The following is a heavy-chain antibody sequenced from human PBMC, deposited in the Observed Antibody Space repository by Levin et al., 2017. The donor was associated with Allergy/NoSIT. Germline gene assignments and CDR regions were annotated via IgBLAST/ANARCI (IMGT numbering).Heavy chain of an antibody. D-gene: IGHD2-8*01. CDR2: MNPNSGNT. V-gene: IGHV1-8*01. J-gene: IGHJ4*02. CDR3: ARSGRILNDY. Sequence: GESLKISCKASGYTFTSYDINWVRQATGQGLEWMGWMNPNSGNTGYAQKFQGRVTMTRNTSISTAYMELSSLRSEDTAVYYCARSGRILNDYWGQGTLVTVSS. CDR1: GYTFTSYD.